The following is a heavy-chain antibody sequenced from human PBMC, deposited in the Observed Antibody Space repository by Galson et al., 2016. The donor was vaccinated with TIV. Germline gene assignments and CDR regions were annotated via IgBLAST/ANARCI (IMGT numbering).Heavy chain of an antibody. CDR1: GFVFSDYA. J-gene: IGHJ4*02. CDR3: ASELFDF. CDR2: ISDDGTKR. V-gene: IGHV3-30*04. Sequence: SLRLSCAASGFVFSDYAIHWVRQAPGKGLEWVAVISDDGTKRYHTDSVRGRFSISRDNSDETVHLQMNSLRVEDSAMYYCASELFDFWGQGTRFTVSS.